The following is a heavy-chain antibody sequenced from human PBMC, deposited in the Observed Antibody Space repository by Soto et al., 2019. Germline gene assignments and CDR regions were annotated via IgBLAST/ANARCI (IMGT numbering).Heavy chain of an antibody. Sequence: GGSLRLSCAASGFTFSSYAMNWMRQGPGKGLEWVSTVSRSGSTTYSADSAQGRFVISRDNSRNMVFLQLNSLTVDDTAVYYCAKGVGLVTQGIDYWGQGTLVTVSS. CDR2: VSRSGSTT. V-gene: IGHV3-23*01. CDR1: GFTFSSYA. CDR3: AKGVGLVTQGIDY. J-gene: IGHJ4*02. D-gene: IGHD5-12*01.